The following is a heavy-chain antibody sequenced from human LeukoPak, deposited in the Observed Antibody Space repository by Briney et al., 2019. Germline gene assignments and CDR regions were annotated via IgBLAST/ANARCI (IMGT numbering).Heavy chain of an antibody. D-gene: IGHD2-2*01. V-gene: IGHV1-69*13. CDR3: ALLGCSITSCYRAPHY. Sequence: SVKVSCKASGGTFSSYAISWVRQAPGQGLEWMGGIIPIFGTANYAQKFQGRVTITADESTSTAYMELSSLRSEDTAVYYCALLGCSITSCYRAPHYWGQGTLVTVSS. J-gene: IGHJ4*02. CDR2: IIPIFGTA. CDR1: GGTFSSYA.